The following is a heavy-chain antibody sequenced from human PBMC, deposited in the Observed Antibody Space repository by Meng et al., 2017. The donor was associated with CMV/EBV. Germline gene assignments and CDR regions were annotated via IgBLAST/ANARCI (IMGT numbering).Heavy chain of an antibody. D-gene: IGHD1-1*01. CDR1: GYRFSGHY. CDR3: VRDHNWGPDY. CDR2: IYPNSGGT. J-gene: IGHJ4*02. V-gene: IGHV1-2*02. Sequence: QGQLVQPGAEVKSPGASVKVSCQTSGYRFSGHYMHWVRQAPGQGLEWMGWIYPNSGGTHYAQKFQDRVTMTRDTSISTVYMELSRLTSDDTAVYYCVRDHNWGPDYWGQGTLVTVSS.